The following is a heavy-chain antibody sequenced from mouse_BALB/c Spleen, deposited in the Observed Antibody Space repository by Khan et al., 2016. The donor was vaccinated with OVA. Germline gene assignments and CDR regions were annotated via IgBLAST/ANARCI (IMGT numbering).Heavy chain of an antibody. CDR1: GYTFTDFT. Sequence: QVQLQQSGTELVRPGVSVKISCKGSGYTFTDFTMHWMKQSPAMSLEWIGVISTYYGDADYNQKFKGKATMTVDKSSNTAYMDLARLTSEDSAIYYCARGGGGDRFLYWGQGTLVTVSA. CDR2: ISTYYGDA. CDR3: ARGGGGDRFLY. V-gene: IGHV1S137*01. J-gene: IGHJ3*01.